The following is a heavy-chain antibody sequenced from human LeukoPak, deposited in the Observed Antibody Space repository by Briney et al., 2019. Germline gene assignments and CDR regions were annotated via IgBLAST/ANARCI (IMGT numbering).Heavy chain of an antibody. CDR1: GGSFSDFY. D-gene: IGHD3/OR15-3a*01. Sequence: SETLSLTCAVTGGSFSDFYWSWIRQPPGKGLEWIGEINHFGRTNYNASLKSQVSISIDTSKNQFSLRLTSVTAADTAVYYCARQTGSGLFILPGGQGTLVTVSS. CDR3: ARQTGSGLFILP. CDR2: INHFGRT. V-gene: IGHV4-34*01. J-gene: IGHJ4*02.